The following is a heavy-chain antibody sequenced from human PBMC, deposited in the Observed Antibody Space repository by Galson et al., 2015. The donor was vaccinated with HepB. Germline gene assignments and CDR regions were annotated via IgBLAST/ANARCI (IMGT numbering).Heavy chain of an antibody. CDR3: ARDKLNERNRWFDP. CDR1: GFSFGSYG. CDR2: IWYDGSDK. D-gene: IGHD1-1*01. J-gene: IGHJ5*02. V-gene: IGHV3-33*01. Sequence: SLRLSCAASGFSFGSYGMHWVRQAPGKGLEWVAVIWYDGSDKYYADSVKGRFTISRDNSKNTLYLQMNSLRVEDTAVYYCARDKLNERNRWFDPWGQGTLVTVSS.